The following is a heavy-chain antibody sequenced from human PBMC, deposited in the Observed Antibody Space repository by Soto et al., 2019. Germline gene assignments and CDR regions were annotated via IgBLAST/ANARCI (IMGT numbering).Heavy chain of an antibody. CDR3: ARLRPPGNWFDP. V-gene: IGHV4-39*01. CDR2: VYYSGTT. Sequence: TSETLSLTCTVSGGSIISSSYYWVWIRQPPGKGLEWIGDVYYSGTTHYNPSLKSRVTISVDTSKNQFSLRLSSVTAADTAVYYCARLRPPGNWFDPWGQGTLVTSPQ. J-gene: IGHJ5*02. CDR1: GGSIISSSYY.